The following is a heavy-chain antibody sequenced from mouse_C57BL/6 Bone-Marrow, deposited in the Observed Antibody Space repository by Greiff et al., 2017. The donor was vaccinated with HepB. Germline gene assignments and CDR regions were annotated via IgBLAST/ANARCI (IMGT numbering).Heavy chain of an antibody. Sequence: VKLQESGAELVRPGASVTLSCKASGYTFTDYEMHWVKQTHVHGLEWIGAIDPETGGTVYNQKFKGKAILTADKSSSTAYMELRSLTSEDSAVYYCTSDSYYYAMDYWGQGTSVTVSS. CDR3: TSDSYYYAMDY. J-gene: IGHJ4*01. V-gene: IGHV1-15*01. D-gene: IGHD2-12*01. CDR1: GYTFTDYE. CDR2: IDPETGGT.